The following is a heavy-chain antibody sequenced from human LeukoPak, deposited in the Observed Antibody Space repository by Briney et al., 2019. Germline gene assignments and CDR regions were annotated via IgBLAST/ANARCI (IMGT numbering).Heavy chain of an antibody. D-gene: IGHD3-3*01. Sequence: GGSLRLSCAASGFTFSSYAMHWVRQAPGKGLEWVTVISYEGSNKYYADSVKGRFTISRDNDKNSLYLQMNSLRVEDTAVYYCARVFRPSLTVFIIRGAFDIWGQGTMVTVSS. V-gene: IGHV3-30-3*01. CDR3: ARVFRPSLTVFIIRGAFDI. J-gene: IGHJ3*02. CDR1: GFTFSSYA. CDR2: ISYEGSNK.